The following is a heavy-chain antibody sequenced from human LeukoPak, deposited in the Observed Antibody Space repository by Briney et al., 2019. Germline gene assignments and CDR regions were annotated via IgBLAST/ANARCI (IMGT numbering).Heavy chain of an antibody. Sequence: GGSLRLSCAASGFTFSSYSMNWVRQGPGKGLEWVGRIYSMTEGGKTDYAAPVKGRFTISRDDSKNTLYLQMNSLEPEDTAMYYCTTDKAGQWLVRDYWGQGILVTVTS. J-gene: IGHJ4*02. V-gene: IGHV3-15*01. D-gene: IGHD6-19*01. CDR1: GFTFSSYS. CDR2: IYSMTEGGKT. CDR3: TTDKAGQWLVRDY.